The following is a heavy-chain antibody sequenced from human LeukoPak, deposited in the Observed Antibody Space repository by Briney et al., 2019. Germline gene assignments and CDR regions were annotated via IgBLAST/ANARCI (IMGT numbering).Heavy chain of an antibody. J-gene: IGHJ4*02. Sequence: ASVKVSCKASGYTFTGYYMHWVRQAPGQGLEWMGWINPNSGGTNYAQKFQGRVTMTRDTSISTAYMELSRLRSDDTAVYYCARLGDSSYPSIDYWGQGTLVTVSS. CDR3: ARLGDSSYPSIDY. CDR1: GYTFTGYY. CDR2: INPNSGGT. V-gene: IGHV1-2*02. D-gene: IGHD6-6*01.